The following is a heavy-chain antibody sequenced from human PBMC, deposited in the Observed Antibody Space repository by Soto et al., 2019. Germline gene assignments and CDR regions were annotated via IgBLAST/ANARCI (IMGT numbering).Heavy chain of an antibody. Sequence: GGSLGLSCAASGFTFSAAWMTWVRQAPGKGLEWVGLIKSKADGETTHYAAPVEGRFTISRDDSRSTLSLQMNSLKVEDTAVYYCVTDVPNDIYPYDYWGQGTLVTVSS. CDR1: GFTFSAAW. CDR2: IKSKADGETT. CDR3: VTDVPNDIYPYDY. J-gene: IGHJ4*02. D-gene: IGHD3-9*01. V-gene: IGHV3-15*01.